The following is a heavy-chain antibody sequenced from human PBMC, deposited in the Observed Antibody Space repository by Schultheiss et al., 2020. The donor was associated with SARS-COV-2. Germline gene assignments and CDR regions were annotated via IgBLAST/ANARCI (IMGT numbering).Heavy chain of an antibody. CDR3: ARGVAAAGIGYYYYYGMDV. CDR2: IYYSGST. CDR1: GGSISSYY. Sequence: SETLSLTCTVSGGSISSYYWSWIRQPPGKGLEWIGYIYYSGSTYYNPSLKSRVTISVDTSKNQFSLKLSSVTAADTAVYYCARGVAAAGIGYYYYYGMDVWGQGTTVTVSS. V-gene: IGHV4-59*08. D-gene: IGHD6-13*01. J-gene: IGHJ6*02.